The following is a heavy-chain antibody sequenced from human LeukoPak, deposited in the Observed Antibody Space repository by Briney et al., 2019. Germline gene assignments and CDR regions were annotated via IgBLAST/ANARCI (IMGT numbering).Heavy chain of an antibody. Sequence: GGSLRLSCAASGFTVSSNYMSWVRQAPGKGLEWVSVIYSGGSTYYADSVKGRFTISRDNSKNTLYLQMNSLRAEDTAVYYCAREYYDILTGYKYHYFDYWGQGTLVTVSS. D-gene: IGHD3-9*01. CDR3: AREYYDILTGYKYHYFDY. V-gene: IGHV3-53*01. CDR2: IYSGGST. J-gene: IGHJ4*02. CDR1: GFTVSSNY.